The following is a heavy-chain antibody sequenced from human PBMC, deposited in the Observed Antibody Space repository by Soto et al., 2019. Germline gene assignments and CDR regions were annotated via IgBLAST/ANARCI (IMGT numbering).Heavy chain of an antibody. CDR1: GGSFSGYY. D-gene: IGHD6-13*01. V-gene: IGHV4-34*01. CDR2: INHSGST. CDR3: ARGLRDPYSIYYFDY. J-gene: IGHJ4*02. Sequence: PSETLSLTCAVYGGSFSGYYWSWIRQPPGKGLEWIGEINHSGSTNYNPSLKSRVTISVDTFKNQFSLKLSSVTAADTAVYYCARGLRDPYSIYYFDYWGQGTLVTVSS.